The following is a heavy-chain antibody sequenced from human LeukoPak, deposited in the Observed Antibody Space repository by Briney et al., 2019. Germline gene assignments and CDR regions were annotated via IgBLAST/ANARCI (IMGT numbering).Heavy chain of an antibody. Sequence: GGSLRLSCAASGFTFSSYGMHWVRQAPGKGLEWVAFIRYDGSNKYYADSVKGRFTISRDNSKNTLYLQMNSLRAEDTAVYYCARGPYGSGIPFDYWGQGTLVTVSS. D-gene: IGHD3-10*01. J-gene: IGHJ4*02. CDR3: ARGPYGSGIPFDY. CDR2: IRYDGSNK. CDR1: GFTFSSYG. V-gene: IGHV3-30*02.